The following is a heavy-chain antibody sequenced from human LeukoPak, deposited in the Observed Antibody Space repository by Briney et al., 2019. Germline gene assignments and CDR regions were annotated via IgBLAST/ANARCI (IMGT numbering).Heavy chain of an antibody. CDR3: ARGGIGRGYDILTGAVDY. CDR2: INPSGGRT. CDR1: GYXFTSYY. D-gene: IGHD3-9*01. J-gene: IGHJ4*02. V-gene: IGHV1-46*01. Sequence: GASVKVSCKASGYXFTSYYMHWVRQAPGQGLEWMGIINPSGGRTSYAQKFQGRVTMTRDTSTSTVYMELSSLRSEDTAVYYCARGGIGRGYDILTGAVDYWGQGTLVTVSS.